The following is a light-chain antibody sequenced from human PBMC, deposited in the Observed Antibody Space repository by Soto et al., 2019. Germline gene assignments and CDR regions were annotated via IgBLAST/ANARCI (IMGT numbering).Light chain of an antibody. CDR3: QSYDSSLSGLVV. Sequence: QLVLTQPPSVSGAPGQRVTISCTGSSSNIGAGYDVHWYQQLPGTAPKLLIYGNSNRPSGVPDRFSGSKSGTSASLAITGLQAEDEADYYCQSYDSSLSGLVVFGGGTKPTVL. CDR2: GNS. V-gene: IGLV1-40*01. J-gene: IGLJ2*01. CDR1: SSNIGAGYD.